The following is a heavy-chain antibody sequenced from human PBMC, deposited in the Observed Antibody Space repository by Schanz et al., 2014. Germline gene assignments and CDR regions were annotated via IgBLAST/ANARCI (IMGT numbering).Heavy chain of an antibody. D-gene: IGHD6-6*01. J-gene: IGHJ6*02. CDR2: VSSYDTTV. V-gene: IGHV3-11*01. CDR3: ATSYSSSSYFYVMDV. CDR1: GFTFADYY. Sequence: QVQLLESGGGLFKPGGSLRLSCAGSGFTFADYYMTWIRQAPGKGLEWISYVSSYDTTVSYADSVKGRFTISRDNAKNSVYLQMNSLRAEDTAIYYCATSYSSSSYFYVMDVWGQGTTVTVSS.